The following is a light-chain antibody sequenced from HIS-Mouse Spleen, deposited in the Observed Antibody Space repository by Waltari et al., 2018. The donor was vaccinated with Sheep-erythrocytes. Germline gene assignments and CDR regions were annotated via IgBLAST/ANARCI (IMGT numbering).Light chain of an antibody. CDR1: HSSVGGYNY. CDR2: DVS. V-gene: IGLV2-11*01. J-gene: IGLJ2*01. CDR3: CSYAGSYTFVV. Sequence: QSALTQPRSVSGSPGQSVTISCTGTHSSVGGYNYFPWYQQHPGKAPKLMIYDVSKRPSGVPDRFSGSKSGNTASLTISGLQAEDEADYYCCSYAGSYTFVVFGGGTKLTVL.